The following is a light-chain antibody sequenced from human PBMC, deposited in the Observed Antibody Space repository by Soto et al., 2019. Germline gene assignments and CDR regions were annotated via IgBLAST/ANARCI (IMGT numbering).Light chain of an antibody. CDR3: QQRNNWPPIT. Sequence: EIFLTQSPGTLSFSPGERATLSCRASQSVRRYLAWYQQKPGQAPRLLIYDASTRATGIPARFSGSGSETDFTLTITSLEPEDFAVYYCQQRNNWPPITFGQGTRLEIK. CDR2: DAS. V-gene: IGKV3-11*01. CDR1: QSVRRY. J-gene: IGKJ5*01.